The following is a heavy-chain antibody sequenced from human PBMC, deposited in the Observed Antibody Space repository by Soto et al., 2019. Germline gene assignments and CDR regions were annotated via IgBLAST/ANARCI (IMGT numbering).Heavy chain of an antibody. CDR1: GGSFSGYY. D-gene: IGHD3-10*01. CDR3: ARGGTMVRGVRRPLDY. CDR2: INHSGST. Sequence: PSETLSLTCAVYGGSFSGYYWSWIRQPPGKGLEWIGGINHSGSTNYNPSLKSRVTISVDTSKNQFSLKLSSVTAADTAVYYCARGGTMVRGVRRPLDYWGQGTLVTSP. J-gene: IGHJ4*02. V-gene: IGHV4-34*01.